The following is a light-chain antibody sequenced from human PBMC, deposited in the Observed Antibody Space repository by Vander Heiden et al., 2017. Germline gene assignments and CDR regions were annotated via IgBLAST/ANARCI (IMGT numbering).Light chain of an antibody. V-gene: IGKV1-13*02. CDR1: QGISSA. Sequence: LQLTQSPSSLSASVGDRVTITCRASQGISSALAWYQQKPGKAPKLLIYDAYTLESGVPSRFSGSRSGTDFTITISSLQPEDFATYYCQRFDSYGWPFGEGTKVEIK. CDR2: DAY. J-gene: IGKJ1*01. CDR3: QRFDSYGWP.